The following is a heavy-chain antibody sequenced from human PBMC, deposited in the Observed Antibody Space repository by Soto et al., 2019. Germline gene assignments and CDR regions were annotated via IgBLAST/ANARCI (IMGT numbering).Heavy chain of an antibody. CDR1: GGSISSYY. Sequence: SETLSLTCTVSGGSISSYYWSWIRQPPGKGLEWIGYIYYSGSTNYNPSLKSRVNISVDTSKNQFSLKLSSVTAADTAVYYCARSPFGVGYVWFDPWGQGTLVTVSS. CDR3: ARSPFGVGYVWFDP. J-gene: IGHJ5*02. V-gene: IGHV4-59*08. CDR2: IYYSGST. D-gene: IGHD3-10*01.